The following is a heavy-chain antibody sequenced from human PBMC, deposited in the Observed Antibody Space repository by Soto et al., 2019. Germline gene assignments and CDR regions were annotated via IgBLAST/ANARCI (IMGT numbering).Heavy chain of an antibody. CDR1: GFTFSSYA. Sequence: GGSLRLSCAASGFTFSSYAMSWVRQAPGKGLEWVSAISGSGGSTYYADYVKGRFTISRDNSKNTLYLQMNSLRAEDTAVNYWAKGYCSCTSWPGPVDVWGKGTTVTVSS. J-gene: IGHJ6*04. D-gene: IGHD2-2*01. CDR3: AKGYCSCTSWPGPVDV. CDR2: ISGSGGST. V-gene: IGHV3-23*01.